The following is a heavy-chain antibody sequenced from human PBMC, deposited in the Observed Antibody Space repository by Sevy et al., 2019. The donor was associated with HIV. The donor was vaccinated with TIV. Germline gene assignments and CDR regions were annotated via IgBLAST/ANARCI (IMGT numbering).Heavy chain of an antibody. J-gene: IGHJ2*01. V-gene: IGHV4-31*03. CDR1: GDSITNGDYY. CDR2: IYYTEST. CDR3: ARGDTVLPTGGFDL. Sequence: SETLSLTCTVSGDSITNGDYYWTWIRQHPGKGLEWIGYIYYTESTYYNPSLESRLTMSIDTSKNQFSLRLTSVTAADTAIYYCARGDTVLPTGGFDLWGRGTLVTVSS. D-gene: IGHD2-8*02.